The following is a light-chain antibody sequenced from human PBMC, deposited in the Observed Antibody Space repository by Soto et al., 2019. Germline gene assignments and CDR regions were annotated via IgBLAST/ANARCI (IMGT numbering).Light chain of an antibody. CDR2: SAS. J-gene: IGKJ1*01. CDR1: QSVNYN. Sequence: EIVMTQSPATLSVSPGERATLSCRASQSVNYNLAWYQQKPGQAPRLLIYSASTRATGTPARFSGSGSGTDFTLTISSLQPDDFATYYCQQYNSYSWTFGQGTKVDIK. CDR3: QQYNSYSWT. V-gene: IGKV3D-15*01.